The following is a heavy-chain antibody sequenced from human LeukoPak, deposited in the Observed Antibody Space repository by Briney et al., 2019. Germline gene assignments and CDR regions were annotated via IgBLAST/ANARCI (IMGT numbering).Heavy chain of an antibody. Sequence: PGGSLRLSCAASGFTFSSYAMSWVRQAPGKGLEWVSAISGSGGSTYYADSVKGRFTISRDNSKNTLYLQMNSLRAEDTAVYYCAKGKITMVRGVMSQYYYYYGMDVWGQGTTVTVSS. D-gene: IGHD3-10*01. J-gene: IGHJ6*02. CDR1: GFTFSSYA. V-gene: IGHV3-23*01. CDR2: ISGSGGST. CDR3: AKGKITMVRGVMSQYYYYYGMDV.